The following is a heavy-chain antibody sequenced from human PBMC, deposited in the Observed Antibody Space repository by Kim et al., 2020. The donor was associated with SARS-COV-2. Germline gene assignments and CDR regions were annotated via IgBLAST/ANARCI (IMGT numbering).Heavy chain of an antibody. CDR3: ARGMATTQSYWFDP. V-gene: IGHV4-59*09. D-gene: IGHD5-12*01. Sequence: TPALNSRVTISVDTSKNQFSLKRSSVTAADTAVYYCARGMATTQSYWFDPWGQGTLVTVSS. J-gene: IGHJ5*02.